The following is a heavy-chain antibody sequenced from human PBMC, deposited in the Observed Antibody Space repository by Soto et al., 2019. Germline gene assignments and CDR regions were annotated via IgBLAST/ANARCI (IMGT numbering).Heavy chain of an antibody. D-gene: IGHD2-15*01. J-gene: IGHJ6*02. CDR3: SVCSGVACPQNYGMDV. Sequence: EVHLVESGGGLVKPGGSLRLSCAVSGFTFSSCTMNCVRQAPGKGLEWVSSISPSTSHIYYADSVKGRFTIYRDNAKNTLFLQMNSLRAEDTAVYYCSVCSGVACPQNYGMDVRCQGTTVTVSS. CDR2: ISPSTSHI. CDR1: GFTFSSCT. V-gene: IGHV3-21*01.